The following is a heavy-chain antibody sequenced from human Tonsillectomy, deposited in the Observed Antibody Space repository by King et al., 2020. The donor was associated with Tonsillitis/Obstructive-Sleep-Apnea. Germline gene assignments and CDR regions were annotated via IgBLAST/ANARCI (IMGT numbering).Heavy chain of an antibody. D-gene: IGHD4-17*01. CDR2: VNTNTGNP. Sequence: GSELKKPGASAKVSCKASGDTFTWYSINWLRQAPGQGLEWMGWVNTNTGNPTYAQGFTGRFVFSLDTSVSTAYLQFSGLNAEDTAVYYCARVEYGENWFDPWGQGTLVTVPS. CDR1: GDTFTWYS. CDR3: ARVEYGENWFDP. J-gene: IGHJ5*02. V-gene: IGHV7-4-1*02.